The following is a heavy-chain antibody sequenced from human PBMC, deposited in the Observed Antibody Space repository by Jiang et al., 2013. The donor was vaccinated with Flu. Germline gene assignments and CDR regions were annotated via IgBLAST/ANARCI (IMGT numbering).Heavy chain of an antibody. CDR2: FYYSRSST. J-gene: IGHJ3*02. D-gene: IGHD3-22*01. V-gene: IGHV4-39*07. CDR3: ARKGYFDNTGYHPIGPI. CDR1: GVSISSNVYY. Sequence: PGLVKPSETLSLTCTVSGVSISSNVYYWAWIRQPPGKGLEWIGSFYYSRSSTYYNPSLKSRVTISVDMSKNQFSLKLSSVTAADTAVYYCARKGYFDNTGYHPIGPIWGHGTMVTVSS.